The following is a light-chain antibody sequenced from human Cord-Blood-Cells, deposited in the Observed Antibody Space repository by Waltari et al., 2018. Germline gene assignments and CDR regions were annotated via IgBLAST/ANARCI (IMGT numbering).Light chain of an antibody. J-gene: IGLJ1*01. CDR2: RNN. CDR3: AAWDDSLSGFYV. CDR1: SSNIGSTS. V-gene: IGLV1-47*01. Sequence: QSVLTPPPSASGTPGQRVTSSCSGSSSNIGSTSVYWYQQLPGTAPKLLIYRNNQRPSGVPDRFSGSKSGTSASLAISGLRSEDEADYYCAAWDDSLSGFYVFGTGTKVTVL.